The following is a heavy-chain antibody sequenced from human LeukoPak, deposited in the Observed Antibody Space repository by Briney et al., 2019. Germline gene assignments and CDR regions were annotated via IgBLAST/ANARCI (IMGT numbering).Heavy chain of an antibody. D-gene: IGHD2-2*01. CDR1: GYTFTDYD. V-gene: IGHV1-8*01. Sequence: ASVKVSCKTSGYTFTDYDVNWVRQAPGQGLEWMGYIHPRSGYSESAQRFQGRLSMTRDVSTDTAYMELSTLTSDDTAVYYCARVTSGMRDNWFDPWGQGTLIIVSS. CDR2: IHPRSGYS. CDR3: ARVTSGMRDNWFDP. J-gene: IGHJ5*02.